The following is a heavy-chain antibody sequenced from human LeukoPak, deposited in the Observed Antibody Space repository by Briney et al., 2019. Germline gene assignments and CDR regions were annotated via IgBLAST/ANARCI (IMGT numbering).Heavy chain of an antibody. J-gene: IGHJ1*01. CDR2: ISSSSSYI. Sequence: GGSLRLACAASGFTFSSYSMNWVRQAPGKGLEWVSSISSSSSYIYYADSVKGRFTISRDNAKNSLYLQMNSLRAEDTAVYYCARDRGQYCSGGSCYPEYFQHWGQGTLVTVSS. D-gene: IGHD2-15*01. CDR3: ARDRGQYCSGGSCYPEYFQH. CDR1: GFTFSSYS. V-gene: IGHV3-21*01.